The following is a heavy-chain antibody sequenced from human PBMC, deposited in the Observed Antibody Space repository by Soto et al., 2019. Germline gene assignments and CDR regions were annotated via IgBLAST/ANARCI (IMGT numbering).Heavy chain of an antibody. D-gene: IGHD3-3*01. V-gene: IGHV1-3*01. CDR2: INAGNGNT. CDR3: ARDPRLGWSGFEGPLDY. Sequence: QVQLVQSGAEVKKPGASVKVSCKASGYTFTSYAMHWVRQAPGQRLEWMGWINAGNGNTKYSQKFQGRVTITRDTSASTAYMELSSLRSEDTAVYYCARDPRLGWSGFEGPLDYWGQGTLVTVSS. J-gene: IGHJ4*02. CDR1: GYTFTSYA.